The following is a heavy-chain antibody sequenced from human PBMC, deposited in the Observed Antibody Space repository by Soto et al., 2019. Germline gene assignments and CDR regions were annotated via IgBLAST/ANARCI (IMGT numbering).Heavy chain of an antibody. V-gene: IGHV3-9*01. CDR1: VFTFDDYA. J-gene: IGHJ6*03. D-gene: IGHD6-6*01. Sequence: GGSLRLSCAASVFTFDDYAMHWVRQAPGKGLEWVSGISWNSGSIDYADSVKGRFTISRDNAKNSLYLQMNSLRAEDTALYYCAKDSSSPYYYYYYMDVWGKGTTVTVSS. CDR3: AKDSSSPYYYYYYMDV. CDR2: ISWNSGSI.